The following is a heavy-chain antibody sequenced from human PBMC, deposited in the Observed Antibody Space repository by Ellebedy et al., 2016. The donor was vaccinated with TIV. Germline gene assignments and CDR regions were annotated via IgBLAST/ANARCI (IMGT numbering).Heavy chain of an antibody. CDR1: GFTFSTYW. D-gene: IGHD4-23*01. CDR2: INGDGTST. CDR3: TKALYGGFDY. J-gene: IGHJ4*02. Sequence: GESLKISXAASGFTFSTYWMHWVRQIPGKGLVWVLRINGDGTSTKYADSVKGRFTISRDNSQNTLYLQMNSLRAEDTAIYYCTKALYGGFDYWGQGTLVTVSS. V-gene: IGHV3-74*03.